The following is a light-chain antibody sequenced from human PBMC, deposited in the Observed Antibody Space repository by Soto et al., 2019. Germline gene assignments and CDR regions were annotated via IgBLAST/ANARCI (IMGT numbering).Light chain of an antibody. CDR1: QSISSSY. CDR3: QQYGSSQYT. Sequence: EIVLTQSPGTLSLSPGESATLSCRASQSISSSYLAWYQQRRGQAPRLLIYGASSRATGIPARFSGSGSGTGFTLTISRLEPEDFAEYYCQQYGSSQYTFGQGTKLEIK. J-gene: IGKJ2*01. CDR2: GAS. V-gene: IGKV3-20*01.